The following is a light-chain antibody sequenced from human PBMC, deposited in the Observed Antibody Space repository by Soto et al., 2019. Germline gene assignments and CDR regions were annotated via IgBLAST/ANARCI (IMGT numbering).Light chain of an antibody. V-gene: IGLV2-14*01. CDR2: DVS. J-gene: IGLJ1*01. CDR1: SSDVGGYNY. Sequence: PPATVTVYISQAVTTSRTRTSSDVGGYNYVSWYQQHPGKAPKLMIYDVSNRPSGVSNRFSGSKSGNTASLTISVLQAEDEDDYYCSSYTSSSTLDFGIGTKGTVL. CDR3: SSYTSSSTLD.